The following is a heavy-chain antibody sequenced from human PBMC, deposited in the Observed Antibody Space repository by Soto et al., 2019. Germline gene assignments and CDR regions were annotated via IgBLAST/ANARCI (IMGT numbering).Heavy chain of an antibody. Sequence: QVQLVQSGAEVKKPGASVKVSCKASGYTFTSYDINWVRQATGQGLEWMGWMNPNSGNTGYAQKFQGRVTMTKNTSINTAYMEQSSLRSEDTAVYYCAREFDYDILTGYGMDVWGQGTTVTVSS. J-gene: IGHJ6*02. CDR2: MNPNSGNT. D-gene: IGHD3-9*01. V-gene: IGHV1-8*01. CDR1: GYTFTSYD. CDR3: AREFDYDILTGYGMDV.